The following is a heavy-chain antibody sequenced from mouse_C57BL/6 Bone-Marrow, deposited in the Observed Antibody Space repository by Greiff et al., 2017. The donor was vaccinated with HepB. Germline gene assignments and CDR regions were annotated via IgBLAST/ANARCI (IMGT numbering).Heavy chain of an antibody. CDR2: IDPEDGDT. D-gene: IGHD1-1*01. V-gene: IGHV14-4*01. Sequence: VQLQQPGAELVRPGASVKLSCTASGFNINDDYMHWVKQRPEQGLEWIGWIDPEDGDTEYASKFQGKATITADTSSNTAYLQLSSLTSEDTAVYSFNNADRRNYVADLWLDYWGQGTMVTVSA. CDR1: GFNINDDY. CDR3: NNADRRNYVADLWLDY. J-gene: IGHJ3*01.